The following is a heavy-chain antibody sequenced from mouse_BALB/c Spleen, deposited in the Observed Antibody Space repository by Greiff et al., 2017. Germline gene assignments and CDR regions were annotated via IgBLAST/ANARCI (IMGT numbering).Heavy chain of an antibody. Sequence: DVKLVESGGGLVQPGGSRKLSCAASGFTFSSFGMHWVRQAPEKGLEWVAYISSGSSTIYYADTVKGRFTISRDNPKNTLFLQMTSLRSEDTAMYYCASHLYYAMDYWGQGTSVTVSS. CDR1: GFTFSSFG. CDR2: ISSGSSTI. J-gene: IGHJ4*01. CDR3: ASHLYYAMDY. V-gene: IGHV5-17*02.